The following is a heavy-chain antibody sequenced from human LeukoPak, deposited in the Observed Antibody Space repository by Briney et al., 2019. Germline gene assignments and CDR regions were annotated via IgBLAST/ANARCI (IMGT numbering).Heavy chain of an antibody. V-gene: IGHV4-59*08. CDR1: GGSISSYY. D-gene: IGHD4-4*01. J-gene: IGHJ6*02. CDR3: ARGQGDYSKDYYYYGMDV. CDR2: IYYSGST. Sequence: PSETLSLTCTVSGGSISSYYWSWIRQPPGKGLEWIGYIYYSGSTNYNPSLKSRVTISVDTSKNQFSLKLSSVTAADTAVYYCARGQGDYSKDYYYYGMDVWGQGTTVTVS.